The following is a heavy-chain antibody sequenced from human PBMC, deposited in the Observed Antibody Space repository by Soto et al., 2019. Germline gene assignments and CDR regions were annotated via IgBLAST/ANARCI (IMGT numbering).Heavy chain of an antibody. Sequence: PSETLSLTCTVAGGSISSSSYYWGWIRQPPGKGLEWIGSIYYSGSTYYNPSLKSRVTISVDTSKNKFSLKMSSVTAADTAVYYCARCTHSGSYYYFDYWGQGTLVTVS. CDR1: GGSISSSSYY. CDR2: IYYSGST. CDR3: ARCTHSGSYYYFDY. D-gene: IGHD1-26*01. J-gene: IGHJ4*02. V-gene: IGHV4-39*01.